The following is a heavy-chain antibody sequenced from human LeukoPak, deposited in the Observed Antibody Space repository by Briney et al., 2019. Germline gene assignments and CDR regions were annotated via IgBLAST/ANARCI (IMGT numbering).Heavy chain of an antibody. Sequence: PSETLSLTCTVSGGSISSYYWSWIRQPPGKGLEWIGSIYYSGSTYYNPSLKSRVTISLDTSKNQFSLKLSSVTAADTAVYYCASLRQRYYFDYWGQGTLVTVSS. CDR3: ASLRQRYYFDY. CDR2: IYYSGST. J-gene: IGHJ4*02. V-gene: IGHV4-39*07. D-gene: IGHD3-16*01. CDR1: GGSISSYY.